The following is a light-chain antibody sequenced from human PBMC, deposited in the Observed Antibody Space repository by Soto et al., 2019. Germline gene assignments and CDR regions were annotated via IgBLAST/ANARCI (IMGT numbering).Light chain of an antibody. V-gene: IGKV3-11*01. CDR3: QQRSNWPT. CDR2: DAS. CDR1: QSVSSY. Sequence: EIVITQSPVTLSLSPGERAXXSXRASQSVSSYLAWYQQKPGQAPRLLIYDASNRATGIPARFSGSGSGTDFTLTISSLEPEDFAVYYCQQRSNWPTFGQGTKVDI. J-gene: IGKJ1*01.